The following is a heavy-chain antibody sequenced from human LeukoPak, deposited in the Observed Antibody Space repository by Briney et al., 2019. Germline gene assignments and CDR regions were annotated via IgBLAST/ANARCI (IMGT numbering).Heavy chain of an antibody. CDR3: ARDDPRRQLPTPFRDY. V-gene: IGHV3-21*01. Sequence: GGSLRLSCAASGFTFSSYSMNWVRQAPGKGLEWVSSISSSSSYIYYADSVKGRFTISRDNAKNSLYLQMNSLRAEDTAVYYCARDDPRRQLPTPFRDYWGQGTLVTVSS. CDR2: ISSSSSYI. J-gene: IGHJ4*02. D-gene: IGHD2-2*01. CDR1: GFTFSSYS.